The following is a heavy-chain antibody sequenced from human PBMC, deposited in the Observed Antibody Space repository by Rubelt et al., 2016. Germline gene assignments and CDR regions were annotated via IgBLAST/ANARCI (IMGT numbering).Heavy chain of an antibody. D-gene: IGHD4-17*01. CDR1: GGSISSGGYY. CDR3: ALTTMTRGMDG. Sequence: QVQLQESGPGLVKPSQTLSLTCTVSGGSISSGGYYCSWIRQHPGKGLEWIGYIYYSGSTYYNPSLTSRVTFSLDTSKNQSSLQLTHVNAADTAVYDCALTTMTRGMDGWGQGTTVTGSS. CDR2: IYYSGST. V-gene: IGHV4-31*08. J-gene: IGHJ6*02.